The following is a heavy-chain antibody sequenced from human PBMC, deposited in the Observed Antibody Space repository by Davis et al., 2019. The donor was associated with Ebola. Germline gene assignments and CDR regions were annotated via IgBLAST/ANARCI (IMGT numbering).Heavy chain of an antibody. CDR2: INHSGST. CDR1: GGSISSYY. D-gene: IGHD3-16*01. CDR3: AKDVEGLGDYFGMDV. V-gene: IGHV4-34*01. J-gene: IGHJ6*04. Sequence: SETLSLTCTVPGGSISSYYWSWIRQPPGKGLEWIGEINHSGSTNYNPSLKSRVTISVDTSKNQFSLKLSSVTAADTAVYYCAKDVEGLGDYFGMDVWGKGTTVTVSS.